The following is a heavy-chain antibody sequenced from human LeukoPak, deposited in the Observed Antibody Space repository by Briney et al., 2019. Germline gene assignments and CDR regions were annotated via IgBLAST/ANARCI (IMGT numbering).Heavy chain of an antibody. CDR1: GFTFSSYA. V-gene: IGHV3-23*01. J-gene: IGHJ4*02. Sequence: GGSLRLSCAASGFTFSSYAMSWVRRAPGKGLEWVPAISGSGGSTYYADSVKGRLTISRDNSKNTLYLQMNSLRAEDTAVYYCANWYSSSWYDGYWGQGTLVTVSS. CDR3: ANWYSSSWYDGY. D-gene: IGHD6-13*01. CDR2: ISGSGGST.